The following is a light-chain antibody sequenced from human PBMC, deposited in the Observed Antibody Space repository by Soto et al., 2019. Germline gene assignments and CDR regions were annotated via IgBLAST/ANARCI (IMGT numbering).Light chain of an antibody. Sequence: QSALTQPPSASGYPGQSVTISCTGTSSDVGGYNYVSWYQQHPGKAPKLIIYEVTKRPSGVPDRFSGSKSGNTASLTVSGLQAEDEADYYCSSYAGSNNFVVFGGGTKLTVL. V-gene: IGLV2-8*01. CDR3: SSYAGSNNFVV. J-gene: IGLJ2*01. CDR2: EVT. CDR1: SSDVGGYNY.